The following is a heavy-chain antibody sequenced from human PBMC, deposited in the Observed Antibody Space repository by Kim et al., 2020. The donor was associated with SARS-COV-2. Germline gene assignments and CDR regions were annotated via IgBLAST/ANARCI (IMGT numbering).Heavy chain of an antibody. J-gene: IGHJ3*02. Sequence: GGSLRLSCAASGFTFDDYAMHWVRQAPGKGLEWVSGISWNSGSIGYADSVKGRFTISRDNAKNSLYLQMNSLRAEDTALYYCAKSYGDYTYDAFDIWGQGTMVTVSS. CDR3: AKSYGDYTYDAFDI. D-gene: IGHD4-17*01. CDR1: GFTFDDYA. CDR2: ISWNSGSI. V-gene: IGHV3-9*01.